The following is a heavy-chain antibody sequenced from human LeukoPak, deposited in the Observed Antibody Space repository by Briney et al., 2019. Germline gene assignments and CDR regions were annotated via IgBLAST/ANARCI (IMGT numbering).Heavy chain of an antibody. V-gene: IGHV3-30-3*01. D-gene: IGHD3-22*01. CDR1: GFTFSSYA. CDR2: ISYDGSNK. J-gene: IGHJ3*02. Sequence: GGSLRLSCAASGFTFSSYAMHWVRQAPGKGLEWVAVISYDGSNKYYADSVKGRFTISRDNSKNTLYLRMNSLRAEDTAVYYCARVKFSQWAGGYGAFDIWGQGTMVTVSS. CDR3: ARVKFSQWAGGYGAFDI.